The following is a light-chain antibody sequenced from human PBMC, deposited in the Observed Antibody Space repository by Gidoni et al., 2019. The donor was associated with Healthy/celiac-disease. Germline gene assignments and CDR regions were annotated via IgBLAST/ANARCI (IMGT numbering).Light chain of an antibody. V-gene: IGKV1-5*03. CDR1: QSISSW. CDR2: KAS. CDR3: QQYNSYWT. J-gene: IGKJ1*01. Sequence: DIQMTKSPSTLSASVGDRVTITCRASQSISSWLAWYQQKPGRAHKLLIYKASSLERGVPSRFSGSVSGTEFTFTISSLQPDDFATYYCQQYNSYWTFGQGTKVEIK.